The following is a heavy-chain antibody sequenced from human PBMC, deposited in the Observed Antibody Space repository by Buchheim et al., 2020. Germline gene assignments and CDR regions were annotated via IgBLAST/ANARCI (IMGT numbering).Heavy chain of an antibody. J-gene: IGHJ5*02. CDR1: GFTLSNDW. CDR2: INSDGSST. Sequence: EVQLVESGGGLAQPGGSLRLSCVASGFTLSNDWMHWVRQAPGKGLVWVSRINSDGSSTKYADSVKGRFTLYRDNAKNTLYLDMKSLRAEDTAIYYCVREKGVAGTFWFDPWGQGAL. V-gene: IGHV3-74*03. D-gene: IGHD6-19*01. CDR3: VREKGVAGTFWFDP.